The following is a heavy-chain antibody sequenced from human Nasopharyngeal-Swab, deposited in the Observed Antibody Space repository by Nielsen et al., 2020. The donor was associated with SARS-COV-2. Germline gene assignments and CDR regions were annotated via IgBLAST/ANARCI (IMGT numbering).Heavy chain of an antibody. D-gene: IGHD1-26*01. CDR2: IYYSGST. V-gene: IGHV4-31*02. J-gene: IGHJ4*02. Sequence: WIRQPPGKGLEWIGYIYYSGSTYYNPSLKSRVTISVDTSKNQFSLKLSSVTAADTAVYYCARKQMWEYYFDYWGQGTLVTVSS. CDR3: ARKQMWEYYFDY.